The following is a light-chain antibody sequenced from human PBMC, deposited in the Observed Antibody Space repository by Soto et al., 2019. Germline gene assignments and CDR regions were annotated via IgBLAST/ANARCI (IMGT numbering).Light chain of an antibody. J-gene: IGKJ1*01. CDR3: QQYNNWPRT. CDR1: QSVTSY. CDR2: GAS. Sequence: EIVMTQSPATPSVSPGERATLSCRASQSVTSYLAWYQQKPGQAPRLLIFGASTRATGIPDRFSGTGSGTEFTLTISSLQSEDFTVYYCQQYNNWPRTFGQGTKVDIK. V-gene: IGKV3-15*01.